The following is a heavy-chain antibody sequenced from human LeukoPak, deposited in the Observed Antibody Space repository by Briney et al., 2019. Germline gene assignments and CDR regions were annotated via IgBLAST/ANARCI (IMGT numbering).Heavy chain of an antibody. Sequence: GGSLRLSCAASGFTFRNFAMSWVRQAPGKGLEWVSHITNNADATYYADSVKGRFTVSIDNSNNILYLQLDSLRAEDGAVYYCAKDFWSGNYQSGGLDVWAQGSTVTVSS. CDR2: ITNNADAT. CDR3: AKDFWSGNYQSGGLDV. D-gene: IGHD3-3*01. V-gene: IGHV3-23*01. J-gene: IGHJ6*02. CDR1: GFTFRNFA.